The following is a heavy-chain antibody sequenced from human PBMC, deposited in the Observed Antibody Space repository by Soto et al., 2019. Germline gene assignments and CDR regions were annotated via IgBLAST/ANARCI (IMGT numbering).Heavy chain of an antibody. CDR2: ISRSSSTI. Sequence: EVQVVESGGGLVQPGGSLRLSCAASGFTFSSYSMNWVRQAPGKGREWVSYISRSSSTIYYADSVKGRFTISRDNAKNSLYLQMNSLRAEDTAVYYCARHQSPVDYWGQGTLVTVSS. CDR1: GFTFSSYS. J-gene: IGHJ4*02. V-gene: IGHV3-48*01. CDR3: ARHQSPVDY.